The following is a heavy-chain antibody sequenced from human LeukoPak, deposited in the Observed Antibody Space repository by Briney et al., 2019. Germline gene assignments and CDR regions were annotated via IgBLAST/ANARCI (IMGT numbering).Heavy chain of an antibody. Sequence: GGSLRLSCTASGFTFGGYAVSWVRQAPGKGLEWVGLIRSKAYGGTTEYAASVKGRFTISRDDSKSIAYLQMNGLKTEDTAVYYCTRVSGWQYYFDYWGQGTLVTVSS. CDR1: GFTFGGYA. D-gene: IGHD6-19*01. CDR3: TRVSGWQYYFDY. V-gene: IGHV3-49*04. CDR2: IRSKAYGGTT. J-gene: IGHJ4*02.